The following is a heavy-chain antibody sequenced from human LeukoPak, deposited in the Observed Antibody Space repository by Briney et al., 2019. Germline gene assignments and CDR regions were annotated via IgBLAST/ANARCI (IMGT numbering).Heavy chain of an antibody. D-gene: IGHD3-22*01. V-gene: IGHV3-74*01. J-gene: IGHJ2*01. CDR3: AKRSKGGDSTGYYYYLDL. CDR1: GFTFSSYW. CDR2: ISGDGSTT. Sequence: GGSLRLSCAASGFTFSSYWMHWVRQAPGKGLVWVSLISGDGSTTIYADSVKGRFTISRDNAKNTLFLQMNSLRAEDTAVYYCAKRSKGGDSTGYYYYLDLWGRGTLVTVSS.